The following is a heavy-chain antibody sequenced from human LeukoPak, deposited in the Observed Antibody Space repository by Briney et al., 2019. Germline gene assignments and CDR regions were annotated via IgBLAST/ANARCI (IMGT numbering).Heavy chain of an antibody. D-gene: IGHD3-22*01. CDR2: IIPIFGTA. J-gene: IGHJ4*02. CDR3: ASQSNDKDDSSGYYYVPFDY. Sequence: ASVKVSCKASGYTFTSYAISWVRQAPGQGLEWMGGIIPIFGTANYAQKFQGRVTITADESTSTAYMELSSLRSEDTAVYYCASQSNDKDDSSGYYYVPFDYWGQGTLVTVSS. V-gene: IGHV1-69*13. CDR1: GYTFTSYA.